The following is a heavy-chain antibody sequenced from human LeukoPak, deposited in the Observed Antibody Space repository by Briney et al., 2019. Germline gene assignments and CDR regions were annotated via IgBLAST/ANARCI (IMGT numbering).Heavy chain of an antibody. V-gene: IGHV4-34*01. J-gene: IGHJ6*03. D-gene: IGHD3-3*01. CDR1: GGSFSGYY. Sequence: SETLSLTCAVYGGSFSGYYWSWIRQPPGKGLEWIGEINHSGSTNYNPSLKSRVTISVDTSKNQFSLKLSSVAAADTAVYYCAGEGAYYDFWSGYFASSSDYYYYMDVWGKGTTVTVSS. CDR2: INHSGST. CDR3: AGEGAYYDFWSGYFASSSDYYYYMDV.